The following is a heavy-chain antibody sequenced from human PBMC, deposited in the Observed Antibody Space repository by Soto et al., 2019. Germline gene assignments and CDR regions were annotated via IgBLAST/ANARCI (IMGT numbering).Heavy chain of an antibody. Sequence: GESLKISCKCSVYSFTSYWISWVRQMPGKGLEWMGRIDPSDSYTNYSPSFQGHVTISADKSISTAYLQWSSLKASDTAMYYCATQYSSSLHIGFDPWGQGTLVTVSS. CDR1: VYSFTSYW. CDR3: ATQYSSSLHIGFDP. D-gene: IGHD6-13*01. J-gene: IGHJ5*02. V-gene: IGHV5-10-1*01. CDR2: IDPSDSYT.